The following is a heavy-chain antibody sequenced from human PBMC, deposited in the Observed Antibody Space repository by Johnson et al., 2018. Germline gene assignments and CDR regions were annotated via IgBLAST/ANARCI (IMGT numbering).Heavy chain of an antibody. CDR2: ISYDGSKK. Sequence: QVQLVQSGGGVVQPGRSLRLSCAGSGFTFSGYAMHWVRQAPGEGLEWVAVISYDGSKKYYADAVKGRFTISRDNSKNTLYLQMTSLRAEDTAVYYCARANGYSGSLSGLFRAFDIWGQGTMVTVSS. CDR3: ARANGYSGSLSGLFRAFDI. V-gene: IGHV3-30-3*01. J-gene: IGHJ3*02. CDR1: GFTFSGYA. D-gene: IGHD1-26*01.